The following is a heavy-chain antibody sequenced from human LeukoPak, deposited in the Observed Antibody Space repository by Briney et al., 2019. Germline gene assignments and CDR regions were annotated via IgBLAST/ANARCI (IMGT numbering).Heavy chain of an antibody. CDR3: ARLKGFGELLVDY. D-gene: IGHD3-10*01. J-gene: IGHJ4*02. Sequence: PSETLSLTCTVSGGSISSYYWSWIRQPPGKGLEWIGYIYYSGSTNYNPSLKGRVTISVDTSKNQFSLKLSSVTAADTAVYYCARLKGFGELLVDYWGQGTLVTVSS. V-gene: IGHV4-59*08. CDR2: IYYSGST. CDR1: GGSISSYY.